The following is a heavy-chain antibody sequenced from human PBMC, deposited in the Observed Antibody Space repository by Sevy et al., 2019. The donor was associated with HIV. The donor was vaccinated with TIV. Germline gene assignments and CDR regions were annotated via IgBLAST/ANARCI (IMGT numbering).Heavy chain of an antibody. Sequence: GGSLRLSCVASGFTFDDYAMHWVRQAPGKGPEWVSGSSWYSGSRGYAESVKGRFTISRDNAKNSLYLQMNSLRVEDTALYYCAKGIGYSNGWYSWFDSWGEGTLVSVSS. CDR3: AKGIGYSNGWYSWFDS. CDR2: SSWYSGSR. V-gene: IGHV3-9*01. CDR1: GFTFDDYA. J-gene: IGHJ5*01. D-gene: IGHD6-19*01.